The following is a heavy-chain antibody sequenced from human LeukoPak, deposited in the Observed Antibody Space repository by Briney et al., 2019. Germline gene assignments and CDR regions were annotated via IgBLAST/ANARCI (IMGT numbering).Heavy chain of an antibody. J-gene: IGHJ3*02. CDR2: INPNSGGT. Sequence: AASVKVSCKASGYTFTGYYIYWVRQAPGQGLEWMGWINPNSGGTNYAQKFQGRVTMTRDTSISTAYMELSRLRSDDTAVYYCAREYGSITMVIWGQGTMVTVSS. CDR3: AREYGSITMVI. V-gene: IGHV1-2*02. D-gene: IGHD3-10*01. CDR1: GYTFTGYY.